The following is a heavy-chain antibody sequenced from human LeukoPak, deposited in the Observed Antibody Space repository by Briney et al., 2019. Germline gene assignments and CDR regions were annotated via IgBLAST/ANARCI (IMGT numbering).Heavy chain of an antibody. CDR1: GFTFSSYW. J-gene: IGHJ3*02. CDR3: ARDLNYDFWSGSDAFDI. D-gene: IGHD3-3*01. CDR2: INSDGSST. Sequence: PGGSLRLSCAASGFTFSSYWMHWVRQAPGKGLVWVSRINSDGSSTSYAYSVKGRFAISRDNAKNTLYLQMNSLRAEDTAVYYCARDLNYDFWSGSDAFDIWGQGTMVTVSS. V-gene: IGHV3-74*01.